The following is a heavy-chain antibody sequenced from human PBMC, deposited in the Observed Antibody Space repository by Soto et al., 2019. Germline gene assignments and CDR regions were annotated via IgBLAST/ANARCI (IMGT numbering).Heavy chain of an antibody. J-gene: IGHJ4*02. V-gene: IGHV4-4*07. Sequence: PSETLSLTCTVSGGSISSYYWSWIRQPAGKGLEWIGRIYTSGSTNYNPSLKSRVTMSVDTSKNQFSLKLSSVTAADMAVYYCATSGYNVPRSEYWGQGTLVTVSS. D-gene: IGHD2-2*02. CDR2: IYTSGST. CDR1: GGSISSYY. CDR3: ATSGYNVPRSEY.